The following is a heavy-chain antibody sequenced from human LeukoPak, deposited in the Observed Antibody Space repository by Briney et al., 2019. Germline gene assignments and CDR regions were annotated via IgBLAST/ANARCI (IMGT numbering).Heavy chain of an antibody. CDR3: ARCGMVRRSYYYYYMDV. CDR1: GGPISSYY. J-gene: IGHJ6*03. D-gene: IGHD3-10*01. V-gene: IGHV4-59*01. Sequence: SETLSLTCTVTGGPISSYYWSWIRQPPGKGLEWLGAIHYSGGPNYNPPLTARVTISLDASKNQFSLKLSSVTAADTAVYYCARCGMVRRSYYYYYMDVWGKGTTVTVSS. CDR2: IHYSGGP.